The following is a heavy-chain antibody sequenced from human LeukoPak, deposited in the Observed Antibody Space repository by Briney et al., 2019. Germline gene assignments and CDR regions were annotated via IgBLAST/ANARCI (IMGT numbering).Heavy chain of an antibody. Sequence: PGGSLRLSCAASGFTFNNAWMNWVRQAPGKGLEWVGRIKSETDGAATDYAAPVKGRFTISRDDSKKTIYLQMNSLKTEDTAVYYCTTPGLLSVRYSHYFYYGMTVWGQGTTVTVSS. CDR2: IKSETDGAAT. CDR3: TTPGLLSVRYSHYFYYGMTV. D-gene: IGHD5-12*01. V-gene: IGHV3-15*01. J-gene: IGHJ6*02. CDR1: GFTFNNAW.